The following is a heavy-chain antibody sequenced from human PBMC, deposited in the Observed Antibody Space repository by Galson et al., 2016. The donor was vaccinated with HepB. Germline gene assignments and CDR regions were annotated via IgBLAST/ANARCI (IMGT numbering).Heavy chain of an antibody. V-gene: IGHV4-28*03. CDR1: GYSISSYNW. Sequence: LSLTCAVSGYSISSYNWWGWIRQPPGKGLEWIGYMFYDGRTYYNPSLRTRVTMSLDTSKNQFSLKLSSVTAADTAVYYCARGDDILTGTYYFDYWGQGTLVTVSS. D-gene: IGHD3-9*01. CDR3: ARGDDILTGTYYFDY. J-gene: IGHJ4*02. CDR2: MFYDGRT.